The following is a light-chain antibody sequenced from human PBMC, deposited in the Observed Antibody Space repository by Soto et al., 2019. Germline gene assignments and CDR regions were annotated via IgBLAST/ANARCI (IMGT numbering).Light chain of an antibody. J-gene: IGKJ5*01. V-gene: IGKV1-39*01. Sequence: DVQLTQSQSSLSASIGDRVTITCRASQNIGSFLNWYQQKPGEAPRLLVYSAFRIQSGVPSRFNASGSGTDFTLSISSLQPEDFSTYYCQQGSTTPITFGLGTRLEIK. CDR1: QNIGSF. CDR3: QQGSTTPIT. CDR2: SAF.